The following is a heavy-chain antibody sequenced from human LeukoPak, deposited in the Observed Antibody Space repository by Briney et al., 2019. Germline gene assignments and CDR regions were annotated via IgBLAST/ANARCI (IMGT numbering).Heavy chain of an antibody. CDR2: MNPNSANT. J-gene: IGHJ4*02. Sequence: GASVKVSCKASVYTFTNYDINWVRQATGQGLEGMGWMNPNSANTGYAQKFQGRVTMHRNTSISTAYMELSSLRSEDTAVYYCARVNCSSTSCRSKFLDYWSQGTLVTVYS. V-gene: IGHV1-8*01. CDR1: VYTFTNYD. CDR3: ARVNCSSTSCRSKFLDY. D-gene: IGHD2-2*01.